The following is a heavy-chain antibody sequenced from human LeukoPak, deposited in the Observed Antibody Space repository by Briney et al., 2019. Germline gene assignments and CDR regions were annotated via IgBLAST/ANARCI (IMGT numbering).Heavy chain of an antibody. D-gene: IGHD6-6*01. J-gene: IGHJ4*02. CDR3: TASIADFWFDY. CDR1: GFTFSNAW. V-gene: IGHV3-15*01. Sequence: GGSLRLSCAASGFTFSNAWMSWVRQAPGKGLEWVGRIKSKTDGGTTDYAAPVKGRFTISRDDSKNTLYLQMNSLKTEDTAVYYCTASIADFWFDYWGQGTLVTVSS. CDR2: IKSKTDGGTT.